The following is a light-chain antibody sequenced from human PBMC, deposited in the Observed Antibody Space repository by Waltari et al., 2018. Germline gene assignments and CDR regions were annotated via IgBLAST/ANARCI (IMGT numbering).Light chain of an antibody. CDR1: SSNIGAGYD. J-gene: IGLJ3*02. Sequence: QSVLTQPPSVSGAPGQRVTISCIGSSSNIGAGYDVHWFQQLPGTAPKLLIYGNNNRPSGVPDRFSGSKSGTSASLAISGLQAEDEADYHCQSYDSSLSGAWVFGGGTKLTVL. CDR3: QSYDSSLSGAWV. CDR2: GNN. V-gene: IGLV1-40*01.